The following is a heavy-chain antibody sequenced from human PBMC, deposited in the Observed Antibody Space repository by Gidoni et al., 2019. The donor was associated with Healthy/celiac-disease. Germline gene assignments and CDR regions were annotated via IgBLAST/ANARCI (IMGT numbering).Heavy chain of an antibody. CDR2: ISGSGGST. CDR1: GFTFSSYA. Sequence: EVQLVESGGGLVQPGGSLRLSCAASGFTFSSYAMSWVRQAPGKGLEWVSAISGSGGSTYYADSVKGRFTISRDNSKNTLYLQMNSLRAEDTAVYYCAKSESHRTNIGGYYFDYWGQGTLVTVSS. J-gene: IGHJ4*02. CDR3: AKSESHRTNIGGYYFDY. D-gene: IGHD1-26*01. V-gene: IGHV3-23*04.